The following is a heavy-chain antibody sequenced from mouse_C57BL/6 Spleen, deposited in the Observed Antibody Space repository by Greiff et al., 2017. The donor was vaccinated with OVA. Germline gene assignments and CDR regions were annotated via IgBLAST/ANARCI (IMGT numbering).Heavy chain of an antibody. CDR3: ARGDSAWFAY. CDR1: GYTFTDYY. Sequence: VQLQQSGPVLVKPGASVKMSCKASGYTFTDYYMNWVKQSHGKSLEWIGVINPYNGGTSYNQKFKGKATLTVDKSSSTAYMELNSLTSEDSAVYYCARGDSAWFAYWGQGTLVTVSA. CDR2: INPYNGGT. J-gene: IGHJ3*01. D-gene: IGHD2-13*01. V-gene: IGHV1-19*01.